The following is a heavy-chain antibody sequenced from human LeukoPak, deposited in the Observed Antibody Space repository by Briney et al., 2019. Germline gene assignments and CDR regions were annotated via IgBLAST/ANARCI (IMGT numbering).Heavy chain of an antibody. CDR1: GYTFTEYY. V-gene: IGHV1-2*02. Sequence: VASVTVSCKASGYTFTEYYIHWVRQAHGQGLELLGWINSNTGVTKYAQKFQDRVTMTRDTSITTTYIELNSLRSDDTAVYYCAGQPGVGITGTFDYWGQGTLVTVSS. J-gene: IGHJ4*02. CDR3: AGQPGVGITGTFDY. D-gene: IGHD1-26*01. CDR2: INSNTGVT.